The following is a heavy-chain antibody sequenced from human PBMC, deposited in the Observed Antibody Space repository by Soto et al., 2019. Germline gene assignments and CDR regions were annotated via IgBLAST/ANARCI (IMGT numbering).Heavy chain of an antibody. V-gene: IGHV3-9*01. Sequence: GGSLRLSCAASGFTFDDYAMHWVRQAPGKGLEWVSGISWNSGSIGYADSVKGRFTISRDNAKNSLYLQMNSLRAEDTALYYCAKDRYPDYGLVAFDIWGQGTMVTVSS. CDR1: GFTFDDYA. CDR2: ISWNSGSI. D-gene: IGHD4-17*01. J-gene: IGHJ3*02. CDR3: AKDRYPDYGLVAFDI.